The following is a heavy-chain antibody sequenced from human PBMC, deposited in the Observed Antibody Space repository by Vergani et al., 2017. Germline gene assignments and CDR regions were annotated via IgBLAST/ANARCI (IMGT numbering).Heavy chain of an antibody. CDR3: VNGYYYDQSGLASFDY. Sequence: QVQLVESGGGVVQPGRSLRLSCETSGLMFNNYDMHWVRQAPGKGLEWVAVISSDGSNKHYADSVKGRFTISRDNSQNTLYLQMDSLTAEDTAIYFCVNGYYYDQSGLASFDYWGQGTLVTVSS. D-gene: IGHD3-22*01. J-gene: IGHJ4*02. CDR1: GLMFNNYD. CDR2: ISSDGSNK. V-gene: IGHV3-30*18.